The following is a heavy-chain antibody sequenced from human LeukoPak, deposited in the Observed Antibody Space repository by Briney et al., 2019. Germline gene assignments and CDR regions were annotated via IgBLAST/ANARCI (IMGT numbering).Heavy chain of an antibody. Sequence: GGSLRLSCAASGFTFSSYWMGWVRQAPGKGLEWVANIKQDGSEKYYVDSVRGRFTISRDNAKNSLYLQMNSLRAEDTAVYYCARSQQRITMVRGVSYYYYGMDVWGQGTTVTVSS. J-gene: IGHJ6*02. CDR3: ARSQQRITMVRGVSYYYYGMDV. CDR1: GFTFSSYW. D-gene: IGHD3-10*01. V-gene: IGHV3-7*01. CDR2: IKQDGSEK.